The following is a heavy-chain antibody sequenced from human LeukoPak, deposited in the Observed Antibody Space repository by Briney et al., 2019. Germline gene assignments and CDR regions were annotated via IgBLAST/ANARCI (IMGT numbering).Heavy chain of an antibody. D-gene: IGHD5-18*01. CDR1: GGSISSYY. CDR3: AREGGSYGLFDY. J-gene: IGHJ4*02. Sequence: SETLSLTCTVSGGSISSYYWSWIRQPPGKGLEWIGYIYYSGGTNYNPSLKSRVTISVDTSKNQFSLKLSSVTAADTAVYYCAREGGSYGLFDYWGQGTLVTVSS. V-gene: IGHV4-59*01. CDR2: IYYSGGT.